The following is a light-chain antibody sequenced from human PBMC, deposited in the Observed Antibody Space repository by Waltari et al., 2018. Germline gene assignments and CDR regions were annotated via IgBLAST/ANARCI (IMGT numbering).Light chain of an antibody. CDR3: GANHGSGSNYVYV. CDR2: VGTGGIVG. Sequence: QPVLTQPPSASASLGASVTRTCTLSSGSSDHEVDWYQQRTAKGPRFVMRVGTGGIVGSKGDGIPDRFSVLGSGLNRYLTIKNIQEEDESDYHCGANHGSGSNYVYVFGGGTKLTVL. V-gene: IGLV9-49*01. J-gene: IGLJ3*02. CDR1: SGSSDHE.